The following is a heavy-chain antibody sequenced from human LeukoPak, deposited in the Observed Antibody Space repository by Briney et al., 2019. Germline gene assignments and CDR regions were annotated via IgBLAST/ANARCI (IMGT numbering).Heavy chain of an antibody. CDR2: MNPNSGNT. J-gene: IGHJ6*03. Sequence: GASVKVSCKSSGGSFNNFAVTWVRQATGQGLEWMGWMNPNSGNTGYAQKFQGRVTMTTDTSTSTAYMELRSLRSDDTAVYYCARVGRRLGYCSSTSCYQYYYYYYMDVWGKGTTVTISS. CDR3: ARVGRRLGYCSSTSCYQYYYYYYMDV. V-gene: IGHV1-8*02. CDR1: GGSFNNFA. D-gene: IGHD2-2*01.